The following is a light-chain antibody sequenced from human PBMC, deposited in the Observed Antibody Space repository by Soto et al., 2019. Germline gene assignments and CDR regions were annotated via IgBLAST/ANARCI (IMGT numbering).Light chain of an antibody. V-gene: IGKV3D-15*01. CDR3: KQYHSWPPRT. CDR2: GLY. CDR1: QSVRSK. J-gene: IGKJ1*01. Sequence: EIVMTQSPTILSVSPGERATLSCRARQSVRSKLAWCQHKPGQAPRLLLCGLYTRAPGIPARFSGSGSGTEFTLNISSLQSEHFAVYCCKQYHSWPPRTFGQGTKVYIK.